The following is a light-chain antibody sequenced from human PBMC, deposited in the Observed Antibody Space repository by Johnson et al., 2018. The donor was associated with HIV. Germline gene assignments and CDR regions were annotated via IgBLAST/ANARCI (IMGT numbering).Light chain of an antibody. V-gene: IGLV1-51*02. Sequence: QSVLTQPPSVSAAPGQKVTISCSGSSSNIGNKYVSWYQQLPGTAPKLLIYENNKRPSGIPDRFSASKSGTSASLAISGLQAEDEADYYCAAWDDSLNGHYVFGTGTKVTVL. CDR3: AAWDDSLNGHYV. J-gene: IGLJ1*01. CDR1: SSNIGNKY. CDR2: ENN.